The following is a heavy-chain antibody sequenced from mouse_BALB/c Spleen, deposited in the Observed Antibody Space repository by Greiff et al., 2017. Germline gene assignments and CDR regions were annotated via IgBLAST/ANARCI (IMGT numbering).Heavy chain of an antibody. J-gene: IGHJ4*01. CDR1: GYSFTSYY. D-gene: IGHD2-1*01. CDR3: ARDYGNSYYAMDY. CDR2: IDPFNGGT. V-gene: IGHV1S135*01. Sequence: VQLQQSGPELMKPGASVKISCKASGYSFTSYYMHWVKQSHGKSLEWIGYIDPFNGGTSYNQKFKGKATLTVDKSSSTAYMHLSSLTSEDSAVYYCARDYGNSYYAMDYWGQGTSVTVSS.